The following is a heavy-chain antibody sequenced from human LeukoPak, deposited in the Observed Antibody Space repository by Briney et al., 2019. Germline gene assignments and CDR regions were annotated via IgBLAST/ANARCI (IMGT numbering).Heavy chain of an antibody. D-gene: IGHD2-15*01. CDR2: VHASGST. J-gene: IGHJ4*02. Sequence: PSETLSLTCTVSGDSISSGTNYWSWIRQPAGKGLEWIGRVHASGSTNYNPSLKGRVTISVDTSKNQLSLRLSSVSAADTALYFCARDDRIVKGFDYWGQGTLVTVSP. CDR1: GDSISSGTNY. V-gene: IGHV4-61*02. CDR3: ARDDRIVKGFDY.